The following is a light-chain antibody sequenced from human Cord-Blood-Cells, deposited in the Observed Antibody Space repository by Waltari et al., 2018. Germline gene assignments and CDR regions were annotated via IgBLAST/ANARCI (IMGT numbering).Light chain of an antibody. V-gene: IGLV3-19*01. J-gene: IGLJ1*01. CDR3: NSRDSSGNHYV. Sequence: SSELTQDPAVSVALGQTVRITCQGDSLRSYYASWYQKKPGQAPVLVIYGKNNRPSGIPDRFSGSSSGNTASLTITGAQAEDEADYYCNSRDSSGNHYVFGTVTKVTVL. CDR1: SLRSYY. CDR2: GKN.